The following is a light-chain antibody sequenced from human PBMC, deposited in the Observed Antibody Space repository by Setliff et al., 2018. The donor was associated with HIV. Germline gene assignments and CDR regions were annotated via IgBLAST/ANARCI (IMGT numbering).Light chain of an antibody. V-gene: IGLV2-23*02. J-gene: IGLJ1*01. CDR3: CSYAGSSTYV. CDR1: SSDVGNYNL. CDR2: EVT. Sequence: QSVLTQPASVSGSPGQSITIPCTGTSSDVGNYNLVSWYQQHPGTAPKLIIHEVTKRPSGVSNRFSGSKSGNTASLTISGLQAEDESDYYCCSYAGSSTYVFGSGTKVTVL.